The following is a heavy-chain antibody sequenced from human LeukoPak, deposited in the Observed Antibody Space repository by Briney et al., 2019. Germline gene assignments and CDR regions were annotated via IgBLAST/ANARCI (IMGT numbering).Heavy chain of an antibody. J-gene: IGHJ4*02. V-gene: IGHV5-51*01. CDR3: ARSPFRGVMVDY. D-gene: IGHD3-10*01. CDR1: GXSFTSYC. Sequence: GESLKISFKGSGXSFTSYCIGWVRQMPGKGLEWMGIIYPGDSETRYSPSFQGQVTISADKSISTAYLQWSSLKASDTAMYYCARSPFRGVMVDYWGQGTLVTVSS. CDR2: IYPGDSET.